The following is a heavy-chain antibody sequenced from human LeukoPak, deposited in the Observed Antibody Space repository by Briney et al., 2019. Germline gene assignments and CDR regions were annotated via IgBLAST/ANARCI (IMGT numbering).Heavy chain of an antibody. J-gene: IGHJ4*02. D-gene: IGHD3-3*01. CDR1: GFIFSDYA. CDR3: ARGGGPQWYDFWSGYYTGFDY. V-gene: IGHV3-64*01. CDR2: VSRNGNNT. Sequence: GGSLRLSCAASGFIFSDYAMHWVRQAPGKGLEYVSAVSRNGNNTYYANSVKGRFTISRDNSKNTMYLQMGSLRGEDMAVYYCARGGGPQWYDFWSGYYTGFDYWGQGTLVTVSS.